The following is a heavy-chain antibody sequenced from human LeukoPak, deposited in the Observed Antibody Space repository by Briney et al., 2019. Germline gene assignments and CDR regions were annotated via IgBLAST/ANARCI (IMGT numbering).Heavy chain of an antibody. CDR1: SGSVSIYY. CDR2: IYTSGIT. CDR3: ARDVPSGYSSWRIDY. Sequence: PSETLSLTCTVASGSVSIYYCTWIRQSAGKGLEWIGRIYTSGITNYNPSLKSRVTMSVDTSKNQFSLNLTSVTAADTAVYYCARDVPSGYSSWRIDYWGQGTLVTVSS. D-gene: IGHD5-18*01. V-gene: IGHV4-4*07. J-gene: IGHJ4*02.